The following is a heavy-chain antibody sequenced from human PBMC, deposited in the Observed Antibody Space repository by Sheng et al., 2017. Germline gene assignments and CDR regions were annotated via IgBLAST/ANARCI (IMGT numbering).Heavy chain of an antibody. J-gene: IGHJ4*02. CDR1: GGSISNDTYY. CDR2: IYPNGAT. V-gene: IGHV4-61*02. Sequence: QVQLQESGPGLVKPSQTLSLTCTVSGGSISNDTYYWSWIRQPAGKGLEWIGRIYPNGATNYNPSLMSRLTISVDTSKNQFSLKLTSVTAADTAVYYCARVSAVYCDSWGQGTLVTVSS. CDR3: ARVSAVYCDS. D-gene: IGHD2-15*01.